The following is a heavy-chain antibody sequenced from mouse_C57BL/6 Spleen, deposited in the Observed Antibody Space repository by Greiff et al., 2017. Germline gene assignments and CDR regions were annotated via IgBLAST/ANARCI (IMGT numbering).Heavy chain of an antibody. CDR1: GFNIKDYY. CDR3: ARNGNYEGAWFAY. Sequence: VQLQQSGAELVKPGASVTLSCTASGFNIKDYYMHWVKQRTEQGLEWIGRIDPEDGETKYAPKFQGKATITADTSSNTAYLQLSSLTSEDTAVYYCARNGNYEGAWFAYWGQGTLVTVSA. J-gene: IGHJ3*01. V-gene: IGHV14-2*01. D-gene: IGHD2-1*01. CDR2: IDPEDGET.